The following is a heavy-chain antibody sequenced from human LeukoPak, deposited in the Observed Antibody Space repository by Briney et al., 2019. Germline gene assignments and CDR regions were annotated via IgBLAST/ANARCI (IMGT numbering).Heavy chain of an antibody. V-gene: IGHV3-33*01. CDR2: IWHDGSHK. CDR3: ARGWGSNVYASAFDV. Sequence: GGSLRLSCAASGFTFSTYGMHWVRQAPGKGLEWVTVIWHDGSHKDYADSVKGRFTISRDNPKNTLYLQMNDLRAEDTAVYYCARGWGSNVYASAFDVWGQGTMVTVSS. CDR1: GFTFSTYG. J-gene: IGHJ3*01. D-gene: IGHD3-16*01.